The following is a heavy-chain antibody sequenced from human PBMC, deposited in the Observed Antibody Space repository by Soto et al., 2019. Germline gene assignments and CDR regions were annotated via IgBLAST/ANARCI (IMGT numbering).Heavy chain of an antibody. D-gene: IGHD4-17*01. CDR2: IIPIFGTA. J-gene: IGHJ4*02. CDR3: ARDGGVYDYRPFDY. V-gene: IGHV1-69*12. CDR1: GGTFSSYA. Sequence: QVQLVQSGAEVKKPGSSVKVSCKASGGTFSSYAISWVRQAPGQGLEWMGGIIPIFGTADYAQKFQGRVTITAAESTSTGYMELSSLRSEDTAVYYCARDGGVYDYRPFDYWGQGTLVTVSS.